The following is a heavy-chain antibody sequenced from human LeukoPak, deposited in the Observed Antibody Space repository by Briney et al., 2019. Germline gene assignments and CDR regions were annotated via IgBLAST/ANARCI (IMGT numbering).Heavy chain of an antibody. CDR3: ARLPRGTQPPDYCQN. Sequence: SETLSLTCAVYGGSFSGYYWSWIRQPPGKGLEWIGEINHSGSTNYNPSLKSRVTISVDTSKNQFSLKLSSVTATDTAVYFCARLPRGTQPPDYCQNWGQGTLVTVSS. V-gene: IGHV4-34*01. D-gene: IGHD1-1*01. CDR2: INHSGST. J-gene: IGHJ1*01. CDR1: GGSFSGYY.